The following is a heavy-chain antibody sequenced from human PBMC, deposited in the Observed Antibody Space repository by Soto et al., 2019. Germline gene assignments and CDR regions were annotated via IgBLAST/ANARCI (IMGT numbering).Heavy chain of an antibody. V-gene: IGHV1-3*01. D-gene: IGHD3-22*01. J-gene: IGHJ5*02. CDR1: GYTFTSYA. Sequence: DSVKVSCKASGYTFTSYAMPWVRQAPGQRLEWMGWINAGNGNTKYSQKFQGRVTITRDTSASTAYMELSSLRSEDTAVYYCARDTLYDSSGYYYVGYNWFDPWGQGTLVTVSS. CDR3: ARDTLYDSSGYYYVGYNWFDP. CDR2: INAGNGNT.